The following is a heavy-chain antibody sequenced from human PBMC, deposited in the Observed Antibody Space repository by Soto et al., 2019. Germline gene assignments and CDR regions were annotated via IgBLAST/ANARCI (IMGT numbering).Heavy chain of an antibody. J-gene: IGHJ4*02. CDR1: GYSLTSYW. CDR2: IYPGDSDT. Sequence: PGESLKISCKGSGYSLTSYWIGWVRQMPGKGLEWMGIIYPGDSDTRYSPSFQGQVTISADKSISTAYLQWSSLKASDTAIYYCARPGRHYDFWSGPSFDYWGEGTLVTVCS. D-gene: IGHD3-3*01. V-gene: IGHV5-51*01. CDR3: ARPGRHYDFWSGPSFDY.